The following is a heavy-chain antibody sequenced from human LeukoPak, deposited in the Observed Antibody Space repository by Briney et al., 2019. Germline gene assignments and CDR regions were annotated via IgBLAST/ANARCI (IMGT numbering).Heavy chain of an antibody. CDR2: INPNSGGT. D-gene: IGHD4-17*01. CDR1: GYSFTVYY. CDR3: ASHYGDYVASDS. J-gene: IGHJ4*02. Sequence: ASVKVSCKASGYSFTVYYMQWVRQAPGQGLEWMGWINPNSGGTNYAQKFLGRVTMTRDTSISTAYMELSRLRSDDTAVYYCASHYGDYVASDSWGQGTLVTVSS. V-gene: IGHV1-2*02.